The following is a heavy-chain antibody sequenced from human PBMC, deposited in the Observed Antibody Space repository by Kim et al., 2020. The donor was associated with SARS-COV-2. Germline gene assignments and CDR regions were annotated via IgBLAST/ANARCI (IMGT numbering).Heavy chain of an antibody. CDR1: GFTFSKYW. CDR3: ARDLSGSDDL. CDR2: SNEDGSIT. V-gene: IGHV3-74*01. Sequence: GGSLRLPCAASGFTFSKYWMHWVRQVPGEGLVWVSRSNEDGSITNYADSVRGRFTISRDNARSTLYLQMNSLGAEDTALYYCARDLSGSDDLWGQGTLVTVSS. J-gene: IGHJ5*02. D-gene: IGHD5-12*01.